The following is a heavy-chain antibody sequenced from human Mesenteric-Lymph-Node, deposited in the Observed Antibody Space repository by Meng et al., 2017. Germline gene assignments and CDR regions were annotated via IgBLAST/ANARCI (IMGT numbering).Heavy chain of an antibody. J-gene: IGHJ5*02. CDR3: ARDRKHYGERGWFDP. CDR1: GGSISSGDYY. CDR2: IYYSGSS. Sequence: GRLQESGPGLVQPYQTPSLTCTVAGGSISSGDYYWSWIRQPPGKGLEWIGYIYYSGSSYSNASLKSRVTISIDRSKNQFSLKLSSVTAADTAVYYCARDRKHYGERGWFDPWGQGTLVTVSS. V-gene: IGHV4-30-4*01. D-gene: IGHD4-17*01.